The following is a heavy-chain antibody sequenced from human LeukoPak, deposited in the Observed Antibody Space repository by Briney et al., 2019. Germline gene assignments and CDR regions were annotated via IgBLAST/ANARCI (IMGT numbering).Heavy chain of an antibody. CDR1: GFTFSNYN. CDR2: ISGSSTYI. J-gene: IGHJ4*02. CDR3: AREGHSSIWYLGDSFDY. Sequence: GGSLRLSCAASGFTFSNYNMNWVRQAPGKGLEWVASISGSSTYIYYADSVKGRFTISRDNANNSLYLQMNSLRAEDTAVYFCAREGHSSIWYLGDSFDYWGQGTLVTVSS. D-gene: IGHD6-13*01. V-gene: IGHV3-21*01.